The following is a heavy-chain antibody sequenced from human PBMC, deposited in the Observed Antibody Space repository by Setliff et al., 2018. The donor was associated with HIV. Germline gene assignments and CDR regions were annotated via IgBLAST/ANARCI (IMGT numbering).Heavy chain of an antibody. Sequence: SETLSLTCTVSGASISSGSYYWSWIRQPAGKGLEWIGHIYTSGSTNYSPSLKSRVTISVDTSKKQFSLKLSSVTAADTAVYYCASRSSGYLFDYWGQGTLVTVSS. V-gene: IGHV4-61*09. CDR2: IYTSGST. J-gene: IGHJ4*02. D-gene: IGHD3-22*01. CDR1: GASISSGSYY. CDR3: ASRSSGYLFDY.